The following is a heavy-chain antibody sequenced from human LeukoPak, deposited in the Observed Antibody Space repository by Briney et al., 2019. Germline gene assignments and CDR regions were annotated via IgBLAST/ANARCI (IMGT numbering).Heavy chain of an antibody. CDR1: GGSISSTIDY. CDR2: IYYSGSA. D-gene: IGHD4-17*01. J-gene: IGHJ4*02. Sequence: SETLSLTCTVSGGSISSTIDYWGWIRQPPGKGLEWIGTIYYSGSAYYNPSLKSRVTISVDKSKNQFSLKLSSVTAADTAVYYCARCPYGDYGYYFDYWGQGTLVTVSS. CDR3: ARCPYGDYGYYFDY. V-gene: IGHV4-39*07.